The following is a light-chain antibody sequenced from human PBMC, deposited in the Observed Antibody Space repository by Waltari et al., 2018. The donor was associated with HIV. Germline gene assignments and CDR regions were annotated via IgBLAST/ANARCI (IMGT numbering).Light chain of an antibody. CDR2: GAS. CDR1: QSVNSH. CDR3: QQYNHWPPYT. J-gene: IGKJ2*01. V-gene: IGKV3-15*01. Sequence: EVVMTQSPAPLSVSPGGRATLSCRASQSVNSHLAWYQHKPCQAPRLLLYGASTSATGSPARFRGSGSGTEFTLTISSLQSEDFAVYYCQQYNHWPPYTFGQGTKLEIK.